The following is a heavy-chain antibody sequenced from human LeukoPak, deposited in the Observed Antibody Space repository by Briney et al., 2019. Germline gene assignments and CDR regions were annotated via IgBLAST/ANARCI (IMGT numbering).Heavy chain of an antibody. CDR2: IKQDGSEK. Sequence: GGSLRLYCAASGFTFSSYWMSWVRQAPGKGLEWVANIKQDGSEKYYVDSVKGRFTISRDNAKNSLYLQMNSLRAEDTAVYYCAREGGQLWSRYWYFDLWGRGTLVTVSS. CDR3: AREGGQLWSRYWYFDL. D-gene: IGHD5-18*01. CDR1: GFTFSSYW. V-gene: IGHV3-7*01. J-gene: IGHJ2*01.